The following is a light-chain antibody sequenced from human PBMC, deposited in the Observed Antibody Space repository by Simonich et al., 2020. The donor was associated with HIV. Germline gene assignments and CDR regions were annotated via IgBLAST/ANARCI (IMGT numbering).Light chain of an antibody. Sequence: DIQMTQSPSSLSASVGDRVTITCQARQDHDNYVNWYQQKPGKAPKLLIYDASSLETGVPSRFSGSGSGTYFTFTISSLQPEDIATYYCQQYDILPYTFGQGTKLEIK. CDR3: QQYDILPYT. V-gene: IGKV1-33*01. J-gene: IGKJ2*01. CDR1: QDHDNY. CDR2: DAS.